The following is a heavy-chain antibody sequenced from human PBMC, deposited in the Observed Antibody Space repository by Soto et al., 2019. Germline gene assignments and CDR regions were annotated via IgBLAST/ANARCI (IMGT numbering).Heavy chain of an antibody. V-gene: IGHV3-53*01. CDR2: LYDVDGS. CDR1: GLTISGKKY. CDR3: ATWHEREHAYDV. J-gene: IGHJ3*01. Sequence: DVQLVESGGGLIQPGESLRLSCAAFGLTISGKKYVAWVRQAPGKGLEWVSGLYDVDGSFYADSVRGRFTTSSDSSKTTVYLHMNDLRPDDTAVYYCATWHEREHAYDVWGQGTTVTVSS. D-gene: IGHD1-1*01.